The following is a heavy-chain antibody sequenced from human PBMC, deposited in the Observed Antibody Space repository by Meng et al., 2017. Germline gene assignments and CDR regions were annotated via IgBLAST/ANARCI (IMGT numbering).Heavy chain of an antibody. J-gene: IGHJ4*02. D-gene: IGHD5-12*01. CDR2: INEFGST. Sequence: QVALQQWGAGLLRPSEPLSLTCAVYGGSFSGYYWNWIRQPPGKGLEWIGEINEFGSTNYNPSLKSRVTILVDTSKNQFSLKLRSVTAADTAVYYCARQRGPDFWGQGSLVTVSS. V-gene: IGHV4-34*01. CDR3: ARQRGPDF. CDR1: GGSFSGYY.